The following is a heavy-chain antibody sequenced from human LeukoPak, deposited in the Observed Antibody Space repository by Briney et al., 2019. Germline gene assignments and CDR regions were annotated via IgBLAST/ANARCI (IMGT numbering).Heavy chain of an antibody. J-gene: IGHJ4*02. Sequence: GGSLRLSCSASGFTFSSYAMYWVRQAPGKGLEYVSAISSDGRSTYYADSVKGRFTISRDNSKNTLYLQMSSLRVEDTAVYYCVDQYDSSNYGHETDYWGQGTLVTVSS. CDR3: VDQYDSSNYGHETDY. D-gene: IGHD3-22*01. CDR1: GFTFSSYA. CDR2: ISSDGRST. V-gene: IGHV3-64D*09.